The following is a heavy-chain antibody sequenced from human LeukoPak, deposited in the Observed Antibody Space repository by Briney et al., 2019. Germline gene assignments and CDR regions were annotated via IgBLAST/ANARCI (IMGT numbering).Heavy chain of an antibody. CDR3: ANEYGSGSWAFDY. D-gene: IGHD3-10*01. V-gene: IGHV3-21*01. Sequence: GGSLRLSCVASGFTFRTYSMNWVRQAPGKGLEWVSSISGSSTYIYYADSVKGRFTISRDNSKNTLYLQMNSLRAEDTAVYYCANEYGSGSWAFDYWGQGTLVTVSS. CDR1: GFTFRTYS. J-gene: IGHJ4*02. CDR2: ISGSSTYI.